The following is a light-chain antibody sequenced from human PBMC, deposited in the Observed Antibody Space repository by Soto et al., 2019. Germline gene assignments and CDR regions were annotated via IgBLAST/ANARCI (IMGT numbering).Light chain of an antibody. CDR3: SSYTSSSTQV. CDR1: SSNVGGYTY. V-gene: IGLV2-14*01. J-gene: IGLJ2*01. Sequence: QSALTQPASVSGSPGQTITISCTGTSSNVGGYTYVSWYQQHPGKAHKLMIYDVSNRPSGVSNRFSGSKSGNTASLTISGLQAEDEADYYCSSYTSSSTQVFGGGTKVTVL. CDR2: DVS.